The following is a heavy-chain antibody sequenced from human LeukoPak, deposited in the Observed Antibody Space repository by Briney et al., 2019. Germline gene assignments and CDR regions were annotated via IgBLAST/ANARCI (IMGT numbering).Heavy chain of an antibody. CDR3: AKQSYARSLGE. D-gene: IGHD2-8*01. Sequence: GGSLRLSCATPGFPFSDFSMTWVRQAPGKGLEWISTTNSGGTSTYYAESVKGRFTISRDNSKNALYLQMSSLRVEDTAIYYCAKQSYARSLGEGGPGTLVTVSS. V-gene: IGHV3-23*01. CDR2: TNSGGTST. J-gene: IGHJ4*02. CDR1: GFPFSDFS.